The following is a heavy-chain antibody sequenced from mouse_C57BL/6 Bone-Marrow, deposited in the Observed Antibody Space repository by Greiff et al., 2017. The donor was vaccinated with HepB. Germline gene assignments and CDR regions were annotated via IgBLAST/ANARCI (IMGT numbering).Heavy chain of an antibody. CDR2: IYPGDGDT. D-gene: IGHD4-1*02. CDR1: GYAFSSSW. V-gene: IGHV1-82*01. J-gene: IGHJ2*01. CDR3: ARWANWDYFDY. Sequence: VQLKESGPELVKPGASVKISCKASGYAFSSSWMNWVKQRPGKGLEWIGRIYPGDGDTNYNGKFKGKATLTADKSSSTAYMQLSSLTSEDSAVYFCARWANWDYFDYWGQGTTLTVSS.